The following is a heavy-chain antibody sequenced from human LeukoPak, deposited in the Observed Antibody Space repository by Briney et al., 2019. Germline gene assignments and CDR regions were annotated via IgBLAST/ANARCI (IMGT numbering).Heavy chain of an antibody. D-gene: IGHD3-3*01. V-gene: IGHV4-38-2*02. CDR1: GYSISSGYY. CDR3: ARVGEGPYDPYYYYMDV. J-gene: IGHJ6*03. CDR2: IYHSGST. Sequence: ASETLSLTCTVSGYSISSGYYWGWIRQPPGKGLEWIGSIYHSGSTYYNPSLKSRVTISVDTSKNQFSLKLSSVTAADTAVYYCARVGEGPYDPYYYYMDVWGKGTTVTVSS.